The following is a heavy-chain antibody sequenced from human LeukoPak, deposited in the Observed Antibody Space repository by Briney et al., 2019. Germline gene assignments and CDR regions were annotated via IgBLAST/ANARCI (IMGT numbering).Heavy chain of an antibody. J-gene: IGHJ6*03. D-gene: IGHD2-15*01. CDR3: ARVGYCSGDACYVNSHYYYYCMDV. CDR2: VFYSGTT. Sequence: SETLSLTCTVSGGSISSGTYYWGWIRQPPGKGLEWIGSVFYSGTTYYNPSLMSRVTIAVNTSKNQFSLRLSSVTAADTAVYYCARVGYCSGDACYVNSHYYYYCMDVWGKGTTVTVSS. CDR1: GGSISSGTYY. V-gene: IGHV4-39*07.